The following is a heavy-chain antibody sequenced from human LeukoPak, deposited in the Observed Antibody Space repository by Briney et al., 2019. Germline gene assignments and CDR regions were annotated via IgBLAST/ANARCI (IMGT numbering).Heavy chain of an antibody. Sequence: GGSLRLSCAASGFTFSNYWMSWVRQAPGKGLQWVANINQGASDKYHVDSVKGRFTIFRDNAKKSLYLQMNSLRAEDTAVYYCARIMYSSGWYYDYWGQGTLVTVSS. CDR3: ARIMYSSGWYYDY. CDR1: GFTFSNYW. D-gene: IGHD6-19*01. J-gene: IGHJ4*02. V-gene: IGHV3-7*01. CDR2: INQGASDK.